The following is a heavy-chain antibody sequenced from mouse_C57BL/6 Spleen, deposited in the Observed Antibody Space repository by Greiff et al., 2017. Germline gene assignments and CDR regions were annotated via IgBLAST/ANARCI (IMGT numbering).Heavy chain of an antibody. CDR2: IDPETGGT. CDR1: GYTFTDYE. V-gene: IGHV1-15*01. CDR3: TRGGGSSPCWYFEV. Sequence: QVQLKESGAELVRPGASVTLSCKASGYTFTDYEMHWVKQTPVHGLEWIGAIDPETGGTAYNQKFKGKAILTADKSSSTAYMELRSLTSEDSAVYYCTRGGGSSPCWYFEVWGTGTTVTVSS. D-gene: IGHD1-1*01. J-gene: IGHJ1*03.